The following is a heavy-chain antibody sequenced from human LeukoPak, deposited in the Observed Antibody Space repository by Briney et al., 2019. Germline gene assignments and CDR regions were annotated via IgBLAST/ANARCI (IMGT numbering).Heavy chain of an antibody. J-gene: IGHJ5*02. V-gene: IGHV4-31*03. CDR3: ARVEDSSGYDWFDP. D-gene: IGHD3-22*01. CDR1: GGSISSGGYY. CDR2: IYYSGST. Sequence: SETLSLTCTVSGGSISSGGYYWSWIRQHPGKGLEWIGYIYYSGSTYYNPSLKSRVTISVDTSKNQFALKLSSVTAADTAVYYCARVEDSSGYDWFDPWGQGALVTVSS.